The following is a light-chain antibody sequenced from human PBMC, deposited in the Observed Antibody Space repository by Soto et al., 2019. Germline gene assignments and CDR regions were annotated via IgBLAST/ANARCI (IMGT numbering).Light chain of an antibody. J-gene: IGKJ4*01. V-gene: IGKV4-1*01. Sequence: DIVMTQCPDSLAVSLGERATINCKSSQSVLYSSNNKNYLAWCQQKPGQPPKLLIYWASTRESGVPDRFSGSGSGTDFTLTISSLQAEDVAVYYCQQYYSTSRLTLGGGTKVEIK. CDR1: QSVLYSSNNKNY. CDR3: QQYYSTSRLT. CDR2: WAS.